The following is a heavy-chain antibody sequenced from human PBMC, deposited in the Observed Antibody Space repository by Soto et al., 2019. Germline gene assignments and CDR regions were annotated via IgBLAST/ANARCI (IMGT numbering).Heavy chain of an antibody. Sequence: ASVKVSCKASGYTFTSYGISWVRQAPGQGLEWMEWISAYNGNTNYAQKLQGRVTMTTDTSTSTAYMELRSLRSDDTAVYCCARGRIATAGYYYGMDVWGQGTTVTVSS. CDR3: ARGRIATAGYYYGMDV. D-gene: IGHD6-25*01. V-gene: IGHV1-18*01. CDR2: ISAYNGNT. J-gene: IGHJ6*02. CDR1: GYTFTSYG.